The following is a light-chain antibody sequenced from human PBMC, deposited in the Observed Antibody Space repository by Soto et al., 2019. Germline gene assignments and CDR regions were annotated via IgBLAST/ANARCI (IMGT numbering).Light chain of an antibody. J-gene: IGKJ4*01. CDR2: TAS. Sequence: DLQMTQSPSSLSASVGDRVTITCRASQGISTWLAWYQQKPGQAPKSLIYTASTLQSGVPSRFSGSGSGTDFTLTISSLQPEDFATYYCQQYNSYPPTFGGGTKVEIK. V-gene: IGKV1D-16*01. CDR3: QQYNSYPPT. CDR1: QGISTW.